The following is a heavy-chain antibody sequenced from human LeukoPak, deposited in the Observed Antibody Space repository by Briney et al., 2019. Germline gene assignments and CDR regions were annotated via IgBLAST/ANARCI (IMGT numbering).Heavy chain of an antibody. D-gene: IGHD6-13*01. CDR1: GGSISSYY. V-gene: IGHV4-59*01. CDR2: IYYSGST. CDR3: ARAAAAAPAEYFQH. J-gene: IGHJ1*01. Sequence: SETLSLTCTVSGGSISSYYWSWIRQPPGKGLEWIGYIYYSGSTNYNPSLKSRVTISVGTSKNQFSLKLSSVTAADTAVYYCARAAAAAPAEYFQHWGQGTLVTVSS.